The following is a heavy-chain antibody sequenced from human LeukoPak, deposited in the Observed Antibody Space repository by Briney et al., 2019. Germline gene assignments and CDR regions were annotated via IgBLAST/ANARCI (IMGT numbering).Heavy chain of an antibody. CDR2: INQDESDK. CDR1: GFSLSNYW. D-gene: IGHD3-10*01. J-gene: IGHJ6*02. V-gene: IGHV3-7*01. CDR3: AWYGVTHGLDV. Sequence: GGSLRLSCAASGFSLSNYWVSWVRQAPGKGLEWVANINQDESDKYYVDSVMGRFTISKDNAKNSVYLQMNSLRPEDTAIYYCAWYGVTHGLDVWGQGTTVTVSS.